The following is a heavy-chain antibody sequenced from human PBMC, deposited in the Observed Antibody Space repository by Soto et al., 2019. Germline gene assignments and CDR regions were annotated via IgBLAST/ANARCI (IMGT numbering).Heavy chain of an antibody. J-gene: IGHJ6*03. CDR2: IYSKPNTDAT. Sequence: GGSLRLSCAASGFTVSSNYMSWVRQAPGKGLEWVSVIYSKPNTDATAYAASVKGRFTISRDDSKNTAYLQMNSLKTEDMAVYYCTRHVDCSGGSCYSGYYYYMDVWGKGTTVTVSS. D-gene: IGHD2-15*01. CDR1: GFTVSSNY. V-gene: IGHV3-73*01. CDR3: TRHVDCSGGSCYSGYYYYMDV.